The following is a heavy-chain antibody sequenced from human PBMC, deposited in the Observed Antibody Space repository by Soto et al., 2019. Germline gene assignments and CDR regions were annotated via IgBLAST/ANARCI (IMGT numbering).Heavy chain of an antibody. V-gene: IGHV3-23*01. Sequence: EVQLLESGGGLVQPGGSLRLSCAASGFTFNNYAMTWVRQAPGKGLEWVSAISGGGDTTSYADSVKGRFTVSRDGSKNTLSLQRHSLRAKDTALYYCAKGRGGSGSLTPRVDFWGQGTLVTVSS. CDR3: AKGRGGSGSLTPRVDF. CDR2: ISGGGDTT. D-gene: IGHD3-10*01. CDR1: GFTFNNYA. J-gene: IGHJ4*02.